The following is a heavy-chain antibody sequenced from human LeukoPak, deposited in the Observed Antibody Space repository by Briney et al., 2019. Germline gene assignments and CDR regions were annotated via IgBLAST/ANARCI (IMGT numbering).Heavy chain of an antibody. V-gene: IGHV3-11*01. CDR2: ISSSGSTI. CDR3: ARVRDSGSYYALPRWGFDI. Sequence: PGGSLRLSCAASGFTFSDYYMSWIRQAPGKGLEWVSYISSSGSTIYYADSVKGRFTISRDNAKNSLYLQMNSLRAEDTAVYCCARVRDSGSYYALPRWGFDIWGQGTLVTVSS. CDR1: GFTFSDYY. D-gene: IGHD1-26*01. J-gene: IGHJ3*02.